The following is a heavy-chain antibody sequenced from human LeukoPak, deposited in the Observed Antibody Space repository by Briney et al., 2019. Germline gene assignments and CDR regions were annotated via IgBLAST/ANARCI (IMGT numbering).Heavy chain of an antibody. D-gene: IGHD3-16*01. V-gene: IGHV3-7*01. J-gene: IGHJ6*02. Sequence: GGSLRLSCAASGFTFSKSWMSWVRQAPGKGLEWVANMSEDGSERDYVDSVKGRFTISRDNARKSLYLQMSSLRAEDTAVYYCATYSHWVAGDVWGQGTTITVSS. CDR3: ATYSHWVAGDV. CDR2: MSEDGSER. CDR1: GFTFSKSW.